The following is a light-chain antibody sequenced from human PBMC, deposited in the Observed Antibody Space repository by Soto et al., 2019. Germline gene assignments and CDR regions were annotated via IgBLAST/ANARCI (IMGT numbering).Light chain of an antibody. J-gene: IGKJ2*01. CDR1: QSLLHSNGYNY. Sequence: DIVMTQSPLSLPVTPGEPASISCRSSQSLLHSNGYNYLDWYLQKPGQSPQLLISLGSNRASGVPDRFSGSGSGTDFTLNISRVEAEDVGVYYCMQALQTPPYTFGQGTKLEIK. CDR3: MQALQTPPYT. V-gene: IGKV2-28*01. CDR2: LGS.